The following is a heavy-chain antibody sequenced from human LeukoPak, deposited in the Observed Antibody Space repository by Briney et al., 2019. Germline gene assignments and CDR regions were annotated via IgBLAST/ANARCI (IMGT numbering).Heavy chain of an antibody. CDR2: INQDGSEK. V-gene: IGHV3-7*01. CDR1: GFTFSSYW. J-gene: IGHJ4*02. D-gene: IGHD6-19*01. CDR3: ARVQGSSGPGIFEY. Sequence: GGSLRLSCAASGFTFSSYWMSWVRQAPGKGLERVANINQDGSEKYYVDSVKGRFTISRDNARSSLYLQMNSLRVEDTAVYYCARVQGSSGPGIFEYWGQGTLVPVSS.